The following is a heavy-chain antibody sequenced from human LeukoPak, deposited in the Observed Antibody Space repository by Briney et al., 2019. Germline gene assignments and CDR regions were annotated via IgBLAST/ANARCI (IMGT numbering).Heavy chain of an antibody. D-gene: IGHD4-11*01. Sequence: SEPLSLTCSFSGGSLSSGDYYWSWIRQPPGNGLECIGVINDSGSINYNPSFKGRVTISVDTSKNQFSLKLSSVTAADTAIYYCARGKGYSDYIGWFDPWGQGTLVTVSS. CDR3: ARGKGYSDYIGWFDP. V-gene: IGHV4-39*07. CDR1: GGSLSSGDYY. CDR2: INDSGSI. J-gene: IGHJ5*02.